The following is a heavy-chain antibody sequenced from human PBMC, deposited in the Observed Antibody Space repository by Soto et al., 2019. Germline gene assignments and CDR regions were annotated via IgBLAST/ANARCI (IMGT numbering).Heavy chain of an antibody. D-gene: IGHD3-10*01. V-gene: IGHV1-18*01. CDR3: ARAWGYYGSGSYYNGDAFDI. J-gene: IGHJ3*02. CDR1: GYTFTSYG. CDR2: ISAYNGNT. Sequence: QVQLVQSGAEVKKPGASVKVSCKASGYTFTSYGISWVRQAPGQGLEWMGWISAYNGNTNYAQKLQGRVTMTTDTSTSKAYMELRSLGSDDTAVYYCARAWGYYGSGSYYNGDAFDIWGQGTMVTVSS.